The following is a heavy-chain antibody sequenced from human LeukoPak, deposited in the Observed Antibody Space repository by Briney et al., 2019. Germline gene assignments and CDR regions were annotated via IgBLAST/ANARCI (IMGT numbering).Heavy chain of an antibody. CDR1: GFTFSFYS. V-gene: IGHV3-48*01. J-gene: IGHJ4*02. CDR3: VRDQGGSSSH. D-gene: IGHD6-6*01. CDR2: ISSFGGTI. Sequence: GGSLRLSCAASGFTFSFYSMNWVRQAPGKGLEWVSYISSFGGTINYADSVKGRCTISRDNAKNSLYLQMNSLRVDDTAVYYCVRDQGGSSSHWGQGTLVTVSS.